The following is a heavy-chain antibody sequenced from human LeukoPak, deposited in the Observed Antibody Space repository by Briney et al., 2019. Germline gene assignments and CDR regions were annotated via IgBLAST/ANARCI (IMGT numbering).Heavy chain of an antibody. CDR2: IYPGDSDT. Sequence: GESLKISCKGSGYSFTSYWIGWVRQMPGKGLEWMGIIYPGDSDTRYSPSFQGQVTISADKSISTAYLQWSSLKASDTAMYYCARHVHNYYDSSGYWYFDLWGRGTLVTVSS. CDR3: ARHVHNYYDSSGYWYFDL. V-gene: IGHV5-51*01. CDR1: GYSFTSYW. D-gene: IGHD3-22*01. J-gene: IGHJ2*01.